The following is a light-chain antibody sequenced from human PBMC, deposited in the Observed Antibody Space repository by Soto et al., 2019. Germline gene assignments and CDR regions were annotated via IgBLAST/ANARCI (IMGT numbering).Light chain of an antibody. CDR2: KDS. J-gene: IGLJ1*01. CDR3: QSADSSGTFLYV. V-gene: IGLV3-25*03. CDR1: ALPKQY. Sequence: SYELTQPPSVSVPPGQTARITCSGDALPKQYAYWYQQKPGQAPVLVIYKDSERPSGIPERFSGSSSGTTVTLTISGVQAEDEADYYCQSADSSGTFLYVFGTGTKVTVL.